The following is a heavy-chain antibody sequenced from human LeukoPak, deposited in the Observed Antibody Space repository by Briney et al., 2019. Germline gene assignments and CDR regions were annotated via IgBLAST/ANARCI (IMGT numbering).Heavy chain of an antibody. CDR2: IYPGESDT. V-gene: IGHV5-51*01. Sequence: GVALHIPCQGPGSVFPSYLIGWVRPVPGKGRAWMGSIYPGESDTRYRPSFQGQVTISVDKSINTAYLQGSSLKASDTAMYYCARPAPIDSSGDYCDYWGQGTLVTGSS. CDR3: ARPAPIDSSGDYCDY. D-gene: IGHD3-22*01. J-gene: IGHJ4*02. CDR1: GSVFPSYL.